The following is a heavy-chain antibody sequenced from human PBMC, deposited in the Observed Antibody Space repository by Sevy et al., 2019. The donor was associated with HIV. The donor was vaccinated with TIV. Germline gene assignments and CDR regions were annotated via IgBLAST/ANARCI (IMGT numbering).Heavy chain of an antibody. V-gene: IGHV3-7*01. CDR3: ARGSGDY. CDR1: GFTFSSYC. CDR2: IKQDGSEK. J-gene: IGHJ4*02. Sequence: GGSLRVSCAASGFTFSSYCMTWVRQAPGKGLEWVANIKQDGSEKYHVASVKGRFTISRDNAKNSLYLQMNSLRDEDTAVYYCARGSGDYWGQGTLVTVSS.